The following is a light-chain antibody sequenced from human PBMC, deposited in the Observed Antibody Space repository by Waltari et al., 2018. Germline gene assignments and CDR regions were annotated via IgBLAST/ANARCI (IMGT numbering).Light chain of an antibody. CDR1: SGHSSNI. V-gene: IGLV4-69*01. CDR2: VNSDGSH. J-gene: IGLJ3*02. Sequence: QLVLTQSPSVSASLGASVKLTCTLSSGHSSNIIAWLQQQPEKGPRFLMKVNSDGSHTKGDDIPDRFSGSRSGAERYLTISGLQSEDEAEYYCETGGHGTWVIGGGTKVTVL. CDR3: ETGGHGTWV.